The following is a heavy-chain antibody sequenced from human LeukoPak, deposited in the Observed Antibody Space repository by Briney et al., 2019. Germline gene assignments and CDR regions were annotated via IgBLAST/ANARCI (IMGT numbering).Heavy chain of an antibody. CDR3: ERLRYCTRSACEVFDF. CDR1: AYNLANYS. Sequence: GESLKISCKGSAYNLANYSIGCVRQMPGKGLEWMGTIYPGDSDTRYSPSFQGQVTISADKSISIAYLQWSSLKASDTAMYYCERLRYCTRSACEVFDFWGQGTLVTVSS. CDR2: IYPGDSDT. D-gene: IGHD2-8*01. V-gene: IGHV5-51*01. J-gene: IGHJ4*02.